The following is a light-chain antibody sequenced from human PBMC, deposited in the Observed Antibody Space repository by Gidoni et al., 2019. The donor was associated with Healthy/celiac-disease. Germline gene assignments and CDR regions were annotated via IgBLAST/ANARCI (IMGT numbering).Light chain of an antibody. CDR2: EVS. Sequence: QPALTQPASVSGSPGQSITISCTGTSSDVGGYNYVSWYQQHPDTAPKLMIYEVSNRLSGVSNRFSGSKSGNTASLTISGLQAADEADYYCSSYTSSSTVVFGGGTKLTVL. J-gene: IGLJ2*01. V-gene: IGLV2-14*01. CDR3: SSYTSSSTVV. CDR1: SSDVGGYNY.